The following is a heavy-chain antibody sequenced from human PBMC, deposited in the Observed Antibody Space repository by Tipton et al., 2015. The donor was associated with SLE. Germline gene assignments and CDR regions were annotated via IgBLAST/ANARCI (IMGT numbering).Heavy chain of an antibody. CDR2: IYYSGST. J-gene: IGHJ3*02. Sequence: TLSLTCTASGGSISSSSYYWGWIRQPPGKGLEWIGSIYYSGSTYYNPSLKSRVTISVDTSKNQFSLKLSSVTAADTAVYYCARSGSDAFDIWGQGTMVTVSS. V-gene: IGHV4-39*07. D-gene: IGHD3-10*01. CDR1: GGSISSSSYY. CDR3: ARSGSDAFDI.